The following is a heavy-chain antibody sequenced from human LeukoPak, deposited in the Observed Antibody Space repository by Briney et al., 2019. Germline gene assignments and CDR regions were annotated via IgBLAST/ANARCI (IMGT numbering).Heavy chain of an antibody. J-gene: IGHJ5*02. CDR3: ARHLPDSSSWHFNWFDP. V-gene: IGHV1-18*01. CDR2: ISAYNGVT. Sequence: ASVKVSCKASGYTFTNYGINWVRQAPGQGLEWMGWISAYNGVTKSAQKLQGRVTMTTDTSTSTAYMELRSLRSDDTAVYYCARHLPDSSSWHFNWFDPWGQGTLVTVSS. D-gene: IGHD6-13*01. CDR1: GYTFTNYG.